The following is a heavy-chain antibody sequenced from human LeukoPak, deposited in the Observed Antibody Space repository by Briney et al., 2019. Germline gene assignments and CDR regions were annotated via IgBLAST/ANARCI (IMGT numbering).Heavy chain of an antibody. Sequence: PGGSLRLSCAASGFSFSTYSMNWVRQAPGKGLEWVSYIGGSGTTIYYADSVKGRFTISRDNAKKLPYLLMSSLRAEDTAVYYCARARDYGDYPPDYWGQGTLVTVSS. D-gene: IGHD4-17*01. CDR3: ARARDYGDYPPDY. J-gene: IGHJ4*02. CDR2: IGGSGTTI. CDR1: GFSFSTYS. V-gene: IGHV3-48*01.